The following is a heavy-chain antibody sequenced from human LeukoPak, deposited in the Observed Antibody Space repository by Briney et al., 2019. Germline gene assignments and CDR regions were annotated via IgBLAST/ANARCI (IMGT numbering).Heavy chain of an antibody. J-gene: IGHJ4*02. CDR2: ISSSSSYI. CDR3: ARVHYGDYVCPDY. V-gene: IGHV3-21*01. Sequence: PGGSLRLSCAASGFTFSSYSMNWVRQAPGKGLEWVSSISSSSSYIYYADSVKGRFTISRDNAKNSLYLQMNSLRAEDTAVYYCARVHYGDYVCPDYWGQGTLVTVSS. CDR1: GFTFSSYS. D-gene: IGHD4-17*01.